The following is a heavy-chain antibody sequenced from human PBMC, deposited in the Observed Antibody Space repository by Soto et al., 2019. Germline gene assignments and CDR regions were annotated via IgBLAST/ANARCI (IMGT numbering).Heavy chain of an antibody. V-gene: IGHV3-33*01. D-gene: IGHD3-3*01. CDR3: ARDYDFWSCYPYYYYGMDV. J-gene: IGHJ6*02. Sequence: GGSLRLSCAASGFTFSSYGMHWVRQAPGKGLEWVAVIWYDGSNKYYADSVKGRFTISRDNSKNTLYLQMNSLRAEDTAVYYCARDYDFWSCYPYYYYGMDVWGQGTTVTVSS. CDR2: IWYDGSNK. CDR1: GFTFSSYG.